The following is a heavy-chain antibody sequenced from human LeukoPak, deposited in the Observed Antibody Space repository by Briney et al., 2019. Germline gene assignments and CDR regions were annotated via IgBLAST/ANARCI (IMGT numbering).Heavy chain of an antibody. CDR2: INPKSGGT. CDR3: ASQPIEEYGDYGGVV. Sequence: GASVKVSCKASGYTFSDYYMHWVRQAPGQGLEWMGWINPKSGGTAYAQKFQGRVTMTRDMSINTAYMELIRLISDDTAVYYCASQPIEEYGDYGGVVWGQGTLVTVSS. J-gene: IGHJ4*02. D-gene: IGHD4-17*01. V-gene: IGHV1-2*02. CDR1: GYTFSDYY.